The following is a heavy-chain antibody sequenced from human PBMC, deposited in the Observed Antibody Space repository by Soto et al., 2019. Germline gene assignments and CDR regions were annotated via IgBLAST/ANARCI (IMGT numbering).Heavy chain of an antibody. CDR2: IYYSGST. Sequence: SETLSLTCTVSGGSISSYYWSWIRQPPGKGLEWIGYIYYSGSTNYNPSLKSRVTISVDTSKNLFSLKLSSVTAADTAVYYCARRTRAGYYAPYNWFDPWGQGTLVTVSS. J-gene: IGHJ5*02. V-gene: IGHV4-59*01. D-gene: IGHD3-22*01. CDR3: ARRTRAGYYAPYNWFDP. CDR1: GGSISSYY.